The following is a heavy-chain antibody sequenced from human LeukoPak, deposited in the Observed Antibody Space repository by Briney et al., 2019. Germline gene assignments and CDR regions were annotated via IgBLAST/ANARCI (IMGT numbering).Heavy chain of an antibody. CDR2: ISWNSGSI. D-gene: IGHD3-22*01. CDR1: GFTFDDYA. CDR3: AKDFYYYAGSHFDY. V-gene: IGHV3-9*01. Sequence: GRSLRLSCAASGFTFDDYAMHWVRHAPGKGLEWVSGISWNSGSIVYADSVKGRFTISRDNAKNSLYLQMNSLRAEDTALYYCAKDFYYYAGSHFDYWGQGTLVTVSS. J-gene: IGHJ4*02.